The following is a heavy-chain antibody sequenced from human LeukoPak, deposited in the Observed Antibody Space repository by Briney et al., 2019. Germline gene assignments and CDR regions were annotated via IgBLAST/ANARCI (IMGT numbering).Heavy chain of an antibody. V-gene: IGHV3-23*01. Sequence: GGSLRLSCAASGFSFSSYAMSWVRQAPGKGLEWVSAISGSGGTTYYTDSVQGRFTFSRDNSKNPLYLQMNSLRAEDTAVYYCARVEDYYGSGSHIDYWGQGTLVTVSS. CDR1: GFSFSSYA. CDR2: ISGSGGTT. D-gene: IGHD3-10*01. J-gene: IGHJ4*02. CDR3: ARVEDYYGSGSHIDY.